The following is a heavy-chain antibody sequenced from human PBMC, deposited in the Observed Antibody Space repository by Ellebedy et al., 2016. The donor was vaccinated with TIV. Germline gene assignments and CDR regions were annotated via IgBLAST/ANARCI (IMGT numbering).Heavy chain of an antibody. J-gene: IGHJ4*02. Sequence: GESLKIPCAASGFTFSSSWNSWVRQAPGKGLEWVGNIKQDGSEKYYVDSVKGRLTISRENAKNSLYLQMDSLRAEDTAVYYCARRFDSWGQGTLVTVSS. CDR2: IKQDGSEK. CDR3: ARRFDS. V-gene: IGHV3-7*03. CDR1: GFTFSSSW.